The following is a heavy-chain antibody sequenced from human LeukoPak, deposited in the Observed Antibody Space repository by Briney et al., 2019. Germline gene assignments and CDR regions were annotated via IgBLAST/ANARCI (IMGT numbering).Heavy chain of an antibody. Sequence: SETLSLTCTVSGGSISSYYWGWIRQPPGKGLEWIGSIYYSGSTYYNPSLKSRVTISVDTSKNQFSLKLSSVTAADTAVYYCARPSGYSYGYGIDYWGQGTLVTASS. D-gene: IGHD5-18*01. CDR2: IYYSGST. V-gene: IGHV4-39*01. CDR3: ARPSGYSYGYGIDY. J-gene: IGHJ4*02. CDR1: GGSISSYY.